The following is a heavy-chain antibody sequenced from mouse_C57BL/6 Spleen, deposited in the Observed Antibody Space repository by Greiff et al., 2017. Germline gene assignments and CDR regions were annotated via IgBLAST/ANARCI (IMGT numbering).Heavy chain of an antibody. J-gene: IGHJ1*03. CDR2: ISYDGSN. CDR3: ARGGGTTAGFDV. Sequence: EVQRVESGPGLVKPSQSLSLTCSVTGYSITSGYYWNWIRQFPGNKLEWMGYISYDGSNNYNPSLKNRISITRDTSKNQFFLKLNSVTTEDTATYYCARGGGTTAGFDVWGTGTTVTVSS. CDR1: GYSITSGYY. D-gene: IGHD1-2*01. V-gene: IGHV3-6*01.